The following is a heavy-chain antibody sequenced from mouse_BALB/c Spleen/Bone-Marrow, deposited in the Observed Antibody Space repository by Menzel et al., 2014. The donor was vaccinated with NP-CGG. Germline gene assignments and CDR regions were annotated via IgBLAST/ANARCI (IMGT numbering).Heavy chain of an antibody. CDR3: ARWRYPYAMDY. Sequence: VQLQHPGPELVKPGASVKMSCKASGYTFTSYVMHWVKQKPGQGLEWIGYINPYNDGTKYNEKFKGKATLTSDKSSSTAYMELSSLTSEDSAVYYCARWRYPYAMDYWGQGTSVTVSS. CDR2: INPYNDGT. V-gene: IGHV1-14*01. J-gene: IGHJ4*01. D-gene: IGHD5-1-1*01. CDR1: GYTFTSYV.